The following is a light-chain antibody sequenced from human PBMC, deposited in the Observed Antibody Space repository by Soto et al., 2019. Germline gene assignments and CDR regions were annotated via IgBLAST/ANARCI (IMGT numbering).Light chain of an antibody. Sequence: QSVLTQPPSASGTPGQRVTISCSGSSSSIGSNAVNWYQQLPGTAPRLLIYSSDQRPSGVPDRFSGSKSGTSGFLAISGLHSEDEADYYCAAWDGSLNEVLFGGGTKLTVL. CDR2: SSD. CDR1: SSSIGSNA. CDR3: AAWDGSLNEVL. V-gene: IGLV1-44*01. J-gene: IGLJ2*01.